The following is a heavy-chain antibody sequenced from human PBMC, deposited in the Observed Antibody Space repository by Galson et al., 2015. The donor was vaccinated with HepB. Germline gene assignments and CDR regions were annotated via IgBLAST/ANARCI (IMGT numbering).Heavy chain of an antibody. V-gene: IGHV1-46*01. CDR1: GYTFTSYY. CDR2: INPSGGST. Sequence: SVKVSCKASGYTFTSYYMHWVRQAPGQGLEWMGIINPSGGSTSYAQKFQGRVTMTRDTSTSTVYMELSSLRSEDTAVYYCARDVGIVVVPAAAGGDAFEIWGQGTMVTVSS. CDR3: ARDVGIVVVPAAAGGDAFEI. J-gene: IGHJ3*02. D-gene: IGHD2-2*01.